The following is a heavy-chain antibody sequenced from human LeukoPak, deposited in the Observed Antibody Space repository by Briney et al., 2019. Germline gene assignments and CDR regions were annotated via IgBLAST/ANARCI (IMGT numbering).Heavy chain of an antibody. CDR1: GFTVSGNY. Sequence: GGSLRLACAVSGFTVSGNYMSWVRQAPGKGLEWVSLIYSGGTTYYADSVKGRFTISRDNSKNTLYLQMNSLRAEDTAVYYCAKASAMIVVVSKHFDYGRQGTRVTVSS. CDR2: IYSGGTT. D-gene: IGHD3-22*01. CDR3: AKASAMIVVVSKHFDY. V-gene: IGHV3-53*01. J-gene: IGHJ4*02.